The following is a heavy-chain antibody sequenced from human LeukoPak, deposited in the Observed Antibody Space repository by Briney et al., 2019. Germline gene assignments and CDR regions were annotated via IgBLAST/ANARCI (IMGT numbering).Heavy chain of an antibody. Sequence: GRSLSLSCAASEFSVGSNYMTWVRQAPGKGLEWVSLIYSGGSTYYADSVKGRFTTSRENAKNSVFLQMSSLRPEDTAVYYCAKGEYHQDGIGENRFDNWGQGALVTVSS. CDR1: EFSVGSNY. CDR2: IYSGGST. V-gene: IGHV3-66*01. CDR3: AKGEYHQDGIGENRFDN. D-gene: IGHD5-24*01. J-gene: IGHJ4*02.